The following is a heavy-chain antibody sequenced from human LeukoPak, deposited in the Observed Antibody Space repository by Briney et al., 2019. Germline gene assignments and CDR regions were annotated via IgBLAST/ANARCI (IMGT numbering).Heavy chain of an antibody. D-gene: IGHD6-13*01. J-gene: IGHJ4*02. CDR2: IYYSGST. Sequence: SETLSLTCTVSGGSISSSSYYWGWIRQPPGKGLEWIGSIYYSGSTYYNPSLKSRVTISVDTSKNQFSLKLSSVTAADTAVYYCARWGEAAGKGGRYFDQWGQGTLVTVSS. V-gene: IGHV4-39*01. CDR3: ARWGEAAGKGGRYFDQ. CDR1: GGSISSSSYY.